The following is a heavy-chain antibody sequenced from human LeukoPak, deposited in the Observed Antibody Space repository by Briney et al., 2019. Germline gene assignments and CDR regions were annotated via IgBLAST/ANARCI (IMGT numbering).Heavy chain of an antibody. J-gene: IGHJ6*03. Sequence: PGGSLRLSCAASGFTFSSYWMSWVRQAPGKGLEWVANIKQDGSEKYYVDSVKGRFTISRDNAKNSLYLQMNSLRAEDTAVYYCATGYSASKRSYFYYMDVWGKGTTVTLSS. CDR1: GFTFSSYW. CDR3: ATGYSASKRSYFYYMDV. D-gene: IGHD5-12*01. V-gene: IGHV3-7*01. CDR2: IKQDGSEK.